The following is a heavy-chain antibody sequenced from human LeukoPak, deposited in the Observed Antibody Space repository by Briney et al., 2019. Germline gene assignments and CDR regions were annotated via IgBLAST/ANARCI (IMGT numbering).Heavy chain of an antibody. CDR2: INHSGST. J-gene: IGHJ4*02. CDR3: ARGVTVTYFDY. D-gene: IGHD4-17*01. Sequence: PSETLSLTCAVSGGSFSGYYWSWIRQPPGKGLEWIGEINHSGSTNYNPSLKSRVTISVDTSKNQFSLKLSSVTAADTAVYYCARGVTVTYFDYWGQGTLVTVSS. V-gene: IGHV4-34*01. CDR1: GGSFSGYY.